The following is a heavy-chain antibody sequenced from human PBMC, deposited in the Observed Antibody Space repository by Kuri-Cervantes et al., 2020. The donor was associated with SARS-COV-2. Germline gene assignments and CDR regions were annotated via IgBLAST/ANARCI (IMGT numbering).Heavy chain of an antibody. D-gene: IGHD6-19*01. CDR3: ASGIAVAGLAYMDV. Sequence: GGSLRLSCAASGFTFSDYYMNWVRQAPGKGLEWVSSISSSSTIYYADSVKGRFAISRDNAKNSLYLQMNSLRAEDTAVYYCASGIAVAGLAYMDVWGKGTTVTVSS. CDR2: ISSSSTI. J-gene: IGHJ6*03. V-gene: IGHV3-69-1*01. CDR1: GFTFSDYY.